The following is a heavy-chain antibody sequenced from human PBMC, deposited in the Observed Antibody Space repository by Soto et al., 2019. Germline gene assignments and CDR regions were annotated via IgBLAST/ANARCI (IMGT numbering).Heavy chain of an antibody. Sequence: GASVKVSCKASGYTFTRYGISWVRQAPGQGLEWMGWISGYNGDTNYAQKFKDRVSMTIYTSTGTAYMELRSLTSDDTAIYYCAKNGQPPYYYYGLDVWG. CDR3: AKNGQPPYYYYGLDV. CDR2: ISGYNGDT. D-gene: IGHD2-8*01. CDR1: GYTFTRYG. J-gene: IGHJ6*02. V-gene: IGHV1-18*01.